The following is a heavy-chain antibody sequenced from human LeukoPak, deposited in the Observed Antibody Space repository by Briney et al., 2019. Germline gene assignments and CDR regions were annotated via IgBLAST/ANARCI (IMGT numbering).Heavy chain of an antibody. CDR2: INPKSGGT. V-gene: IGHV1-2*02. J-gene: IGHJ4*02. D-gene: IGHD3-10*01. CDR3: AREYYGSGSYGY. Sequence: ASVRVSCKASGYTFPDFYIHWVRQAPGQGLEWMGWINPKSGGTNYAQKFLGRVTMTRDTSISTACMELSRLRSDDTAVYYCAREYYGSGSYGYWGQGTLVTVSS. CDR1: GYTFPDFY.